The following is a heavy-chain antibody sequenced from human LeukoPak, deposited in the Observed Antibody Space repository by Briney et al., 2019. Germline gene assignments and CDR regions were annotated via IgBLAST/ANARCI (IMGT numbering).Heavy chain of an antibody. CDR2: IYPGDSDT. CDR1: GYSFTSFW. CDR3: ARFRGVVAATDDAFDI. Sequence: GESLKISCKGSGYSFTSFWIGWVRQTPGKGLEWMRIIYPGDSDTRYSPSFQGQVTISADKSISTAYLQWSSLKASDTAMFYCARFRGVVAATDDAFDIWGQGTMTTVSS. J-gene: IGHJ3*02. V-gene: IGHV5-51*01. D-gene: IGHD2-15*01.